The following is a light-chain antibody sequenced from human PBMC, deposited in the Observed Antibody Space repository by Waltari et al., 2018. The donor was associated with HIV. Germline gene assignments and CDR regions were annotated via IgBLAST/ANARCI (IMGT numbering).Light chain of an antibody. J-gene: IGLJ3*02. CDR3: SSYTSSISLV. V-gene: IGLV2-14*03. CDR1: NNDVGTYNY. Sequence: QSALTQPASVSGSPGQSITISCTGTNNDVGTYNYVSWYQQHPGKAPKTMIYDVTDRPSGVSDRFSGSKSGNTASLTISGLQAEDEADYYCSSYTSSISLVFGGGTKVTVL. CDR2: DVT.